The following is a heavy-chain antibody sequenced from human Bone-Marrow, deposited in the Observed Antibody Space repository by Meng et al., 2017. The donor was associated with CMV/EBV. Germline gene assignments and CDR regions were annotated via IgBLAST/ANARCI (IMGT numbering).Heavy chain of an antibody. Sequence: ASGFTFSSYGMHWVRQAPGKGLEWVAVISYDGSNKYYADSVKGRFTISRDNSKNTLYLQMNSLRAEDTAVYYCARDGGYGSGSYTDYWGQGTLVTVSS. D-gene: IGHD3-10*01. V-gene: IGHV3-30*03. CDR1: GFTFSSYG. CDR3: ARDGGYGSGSYTDY. J-gene: IGHJ4*02. CDR2: ISYDGSNK.